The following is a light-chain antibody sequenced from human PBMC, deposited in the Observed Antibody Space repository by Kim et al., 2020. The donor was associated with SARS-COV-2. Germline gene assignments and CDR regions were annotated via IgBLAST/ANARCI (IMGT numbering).Light chain of an antibody. Sequence: SPGQSITISCAGTSSDVGSYNLVSWYQQQPGKAPKLMIYEVNKRPSGVSNRFSGSKSGNTASLTISGLQAEDEADYYCYSYAGSPDFGTGTKVTVL. V-gene: IGLV2-23*02. J-gene: IGLJ1*01. CDR3: YSYAGSPD. CDR1: SSDVGSYNL. CDR2: EVN.